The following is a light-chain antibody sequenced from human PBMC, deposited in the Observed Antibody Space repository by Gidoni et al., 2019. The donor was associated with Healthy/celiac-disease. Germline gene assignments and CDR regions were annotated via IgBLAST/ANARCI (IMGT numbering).Light chain of an antibody. V-gene: IGKV3-15*01. J-gene: IGKJ1*01. Sequence: ELVMTQSPATLSVSPGERATLSCRASQGVSSNVAWYQQQPGQAPRLLIYGASTRATGIPARFSGSGSGTEFTLTISRLQSEDFAVYYGQQYNNWPPAWTFGQGTKVEIK. CDR3: QQYNNWPPAWT. CDR2: GAS. CDR1: QGVSSN.